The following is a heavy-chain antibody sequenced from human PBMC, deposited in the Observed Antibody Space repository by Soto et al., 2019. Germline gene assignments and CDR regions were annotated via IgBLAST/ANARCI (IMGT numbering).Heavy chain of an antibody. CDR2: IYSGGST. V-gene: IGHV3-66*01. D-gene: IGHD3-3*01. Sequence: PGGSLRLSCAASGFIFSNAWINWVRQAPGKGLEWVSVIYSGGSTYYADSVKGRFTISRDNSKNTLYLQMNSLRAEDTAVHYCARAPNTYYDFWSGFLVWGQGTLVTVSS. J-gene: IGHJ4*02. CDR3: ARAPNTYYDFWSGFLV. CDR1: GFIFSNAW.